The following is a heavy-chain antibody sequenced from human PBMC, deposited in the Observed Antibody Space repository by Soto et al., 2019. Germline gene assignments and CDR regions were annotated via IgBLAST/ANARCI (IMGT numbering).Heavy chain of an antibody. D-gene: IGHD3-16*01. CDR3: ARVGSLLLGEGEPNGYYYYYYGMDV. V-gene: IGHV4-4*02. CDR2: IYHSGST. Sequence: SETLSLTCAVSGGSISSSNWWSWVRQPPGKGLEWIGEIYHSGSTNYNPSLKSRVTISVDKSKNQFFLKLSSVTAADTAVYYCARVGSLLLGEGEPNGYYYYYYGMDVWGQGTTVTVSS. CDR1: GGSISSSNW. J-gene: IGHJ6*02.